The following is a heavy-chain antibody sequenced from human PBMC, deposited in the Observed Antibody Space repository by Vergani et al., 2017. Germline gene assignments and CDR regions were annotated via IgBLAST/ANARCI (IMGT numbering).Heavy chain of an antibody. CDR2: IYYSGST. Sequence: QVQLQESGPGLVKPSQTLSLTCTVSGGSISSGGYYWSWIRQHPGKGLEWIGYIYYSGSTYYNPSLKSRVTISVDTSKNQFSLKLSSVTAADTAVYYCARVRSVPAAMWGWFDPWGQGTLVTVSS. J-gene: IGHJ5*02. V-gene: IGHV4-31*03. CDR1: GGSISSGGYY. D-gene: IGHD2-2*01. CDR3: ARVRSVPAAMWGWFDP.